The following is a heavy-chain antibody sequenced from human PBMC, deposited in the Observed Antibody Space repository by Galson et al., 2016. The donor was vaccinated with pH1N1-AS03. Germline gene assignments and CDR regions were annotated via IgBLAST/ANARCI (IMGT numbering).Heavy chain of an antibody. D-gene: IGHD1-26*01. CDR1: GFTFTNHA. V-gene: IGHV3-23*01. CDR2: ISYRGS. CDR3: AKDASLPSIYYPIFDT. J-gene: IGHJ4*02. Sequence: SLRLSCAASGFTFTNHAMTWVRQAPGKGLEWVSIISYRGSFYADSVKGRFTISRDNSRNTLFLQMTSLRDEDTAIYYCAKDASLPSIYYPIFDTWGQGTLVTVSS.